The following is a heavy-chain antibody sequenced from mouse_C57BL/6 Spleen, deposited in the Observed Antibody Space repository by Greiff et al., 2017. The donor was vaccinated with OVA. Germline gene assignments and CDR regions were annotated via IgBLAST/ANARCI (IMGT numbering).Heavy chain of an antibody. J-gene: IGHJ2*01. V-gene: IGHV1-52*01. CDR2: IDPSDSET. Sequence: QVQLQQPGAELVRPGSSVKLSCKASGYTFTSYWMHWVKQRPIQGLEWIGNIDPSDSETHYNQKFKDKATLTVDKSSSTAYMQLSSLTSEDSAVYYCARSTGWLLPCFDYWGQGTTLTVSS. CDR3: ARSTGWLLPCFDY. D-gene: IGHD2-3*01. CDR1: GYTFTSYW.